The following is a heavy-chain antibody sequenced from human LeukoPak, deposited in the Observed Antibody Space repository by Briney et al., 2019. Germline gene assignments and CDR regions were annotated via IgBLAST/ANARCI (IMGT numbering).Heavy chain of an antibody. CDR1: GYTFTSYG. V-gene: IGHV1-18*01. CDR3: ARDTETILDFDY. J-gene: IGHJ4*02. CDR2: IIAYNGNT. Sequence: ASVKVSCKASGYTFTSYGISWVRQAPGQGLEWMGWIIAYNGNTNYAQKLQGRVTMTTDTSTSTAYMELRSLRSDDTAVYYCARDTETILDFDYWGQGTLVTVSS. D-gene: IGHD3-9*01.